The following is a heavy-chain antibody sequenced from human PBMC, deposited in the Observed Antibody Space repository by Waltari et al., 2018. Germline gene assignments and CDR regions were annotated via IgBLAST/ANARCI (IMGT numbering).Heavy chain of an antibody. Sequence: QVQLQESGPGLVKPSETLSLTCTVSGGSISSYYWSWIRQPPGKGLEWIGYIYYSGSTNSNPSLKSRVTISVDTSKNQFSLKLSSVTAADTAVYYCARGDSSGWYKNWYFDLWGRGTLVTVSS. CDR2: IYYSGST. J-gene: IGHJ2*01. V-gene: IGHV4-59*01. CDR1: GGSISSYY. CDR3: ARGDSSGWYKNWYFDL. D-gene: IGHD6-19*01.